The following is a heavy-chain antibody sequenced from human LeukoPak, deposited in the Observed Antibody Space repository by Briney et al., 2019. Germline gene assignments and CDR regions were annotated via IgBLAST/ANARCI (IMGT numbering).Heavy chain of an antibody. Sequence: PSETLSLTCTVSGGSISSYYWNWIRQPPGKGLEWIGYIYYSGSTNYNPSLKSRVTISVDTSKNQFSLKLSSVTAADTAVYYCARRGISSQAFDIWGQGTMVTVSS. CDR2: IYYSGST. D-gene: IGHD6-6*01. CDR1: GGSISSYY. J-gene: IGHJ3*02. CDR3: ARRGISSQAFDI. V-gene: IGHV4-59*01.